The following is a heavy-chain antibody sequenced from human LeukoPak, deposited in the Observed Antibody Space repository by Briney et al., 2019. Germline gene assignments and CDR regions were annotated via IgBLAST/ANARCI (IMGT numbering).Heavy chain of an antibody. V-gene: IGHV1-18*01. J-gene: IGHJ5*02. D-gene: IGHD1-26*01. CDR1: GYTFASFG. CDR2: INTHNGDT. Sequence: ASVKVSCKASGYTFASFGITWVRQAPGQGLEWMGWINTHNGDTNYAQKLQGRVTMTTDTSTSTAYMELRSLRADDTAVYYCARVAVGSYDWFDPWGQGTLVTVSS. CDR3: ARVAVGSYDWFDP.